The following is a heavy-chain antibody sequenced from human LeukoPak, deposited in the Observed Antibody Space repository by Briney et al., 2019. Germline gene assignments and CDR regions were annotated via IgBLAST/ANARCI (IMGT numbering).Heavy chain of an antibody. CDR1: GFTFSNHA. J-gene: IGHJ4*02. CDR2: INRSGGST. V-gene: IGHV3-23*01. CDR3: AKDIPGDGYNNDFDY. D-gene: IGHD5-24*01. Sequence: GGSLRLSCAASGFTFSNHAMTWVRQAPGKGLEYVSSINRSGGSTYYADSVKGRFTISRDNSKNTLYLQMNSLRAEDTAVYYCAKDIPGDGYNNDFDYWGQGTLVTVSS.